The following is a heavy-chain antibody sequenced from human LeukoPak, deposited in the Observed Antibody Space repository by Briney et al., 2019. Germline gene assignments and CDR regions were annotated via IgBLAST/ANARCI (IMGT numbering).Heavy chain of an antibody. V-gene: IGHV4-59*12. Sequence: SETLSLTCAVYGGSFSGYYWSWIRQPPGKGLEWIGYIYYSGSTYYNPSLKSRVTISVDTSKNQFSLKLSSVTAADTAVYYCARVPTVTFFDYWGQGTLVTVSS. J-gene: IGHJ4*02. D-gene: IGHD4-17*01. CDR2: IYYSGST. CDR3: ARVPTVTFFDY. CDR1: GGSFSGYY.